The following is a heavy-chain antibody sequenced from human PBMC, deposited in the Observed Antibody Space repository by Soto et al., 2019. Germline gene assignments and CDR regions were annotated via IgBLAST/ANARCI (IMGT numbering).Heavy chain of an antibody. CDR2: IIPIFGTA. CDR3: ARVSELRRWFDL. Sequence: SVKVSCKASGGTLRSYAISWVRQAPGQGLEWMGGIIPIFGTANYAQEFQGRVTITADESTSTAYMELSSLRSEDTAVYYCARVSELRRWFDLWGQGTLVTVSS. J-gene: IGHJ5*02. V-gene: IGHV1-69*13. CDR1: GGTLRSYA. D-gene: IGHD2-15*01.